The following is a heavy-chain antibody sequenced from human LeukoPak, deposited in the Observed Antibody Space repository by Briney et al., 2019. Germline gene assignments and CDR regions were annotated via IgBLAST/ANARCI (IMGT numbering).Heavy chain of an antibody. CDR1: GFTFSSYG. V-gene: IGHV3-30*18. CDR2: ISYDGSNK. Sequence: GGSLRLSCAASGFTFSSYGMHWVRQAPGEGLEWVAVISYDGSNKYYADSVKGRFTISRDNSKNTLYLQMNSLRAGDTAVYYCAKSQQLAEEFSGFDYWGQGTLVTVSS. D-gene: IGHD3-10*01. J-gene: IGHJ4*02. CDR3: AKSQQLAEEFSGFDY.